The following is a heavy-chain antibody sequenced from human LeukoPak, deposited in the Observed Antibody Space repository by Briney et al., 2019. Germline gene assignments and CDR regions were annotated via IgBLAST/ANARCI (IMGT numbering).Heavy chain of an antibody. Sequence: GGSLRLSCAASGFTFSSSGMHWVRQAPGKGLEWVAFIRFDGSDIYYGDSVKGRFTISRDSSKNTLYLHLNSLRGEDTAVYYCAKDHATYDFLTGYPAYWGQGIRVIVSS. V-gene: IGHV3-30*02. D-gene: IGHD3-9*01. CDR3: AKDHATYDFLTGYPAY. CDR2: IRFDGSDI. J-gene: IGHJ4*02. CDR1: GFTFSSSG.